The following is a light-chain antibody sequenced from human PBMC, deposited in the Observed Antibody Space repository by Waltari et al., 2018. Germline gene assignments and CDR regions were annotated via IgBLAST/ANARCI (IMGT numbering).Light chain of an antibody. CDR2: KAS. Sequence: DIQMTQSPSTLSASVGDRVIFSCRASQSISKWLAWYQQKPGKAPKLLSYKASTLESGVPSRFSGSVSGTEFTLTISSLQPEDFATYYCQQYNSYSLLSFGGGTKVEIK. V-gene: IGKV1-5*03. J-gene: IGKJ4*01. CDR3: QQYNSYSLLS. CDR1: QSISKW.